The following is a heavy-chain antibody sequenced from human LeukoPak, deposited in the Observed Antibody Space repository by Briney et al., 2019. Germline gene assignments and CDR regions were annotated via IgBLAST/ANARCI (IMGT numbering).Heavy chain of an antibody. CDR2: ISYDGSNK. V-gene: IGHV3-30-3*01. CDR1: GFTFSSYA. J-gene: IGHJ4*02. Sequence: GGSLRLSCAASGFTFSSYAMHWVRQAPGKGLEWVAVISYDGSNKYYADSVKGRFTPSRDNSMDTLYLQMDSLTVEDTAVYYCARGRLDYWGQGTLVTVSS. CDR3: ARGRLDY.